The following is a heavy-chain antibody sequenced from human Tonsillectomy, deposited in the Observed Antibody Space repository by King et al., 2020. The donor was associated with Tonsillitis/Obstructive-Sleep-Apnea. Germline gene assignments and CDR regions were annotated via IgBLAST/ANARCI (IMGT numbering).Heavy chain of an antibody. V-gene: IGHV4-34*01. CDR2: INHSGST. Sequence: VQLQQWGAGLLKPSETLSLTCAVYGGSFSGYYWSWIRQPPGKGLEWIGEINHSGSTNYNPSLKSRVTISVDTSKNQFSLKLSSGTAADTAVYYCARAHYDSSGYNDYWGQGTLVTVSS. CDR3: ARAHYDSSGYNDY. J-gene: IGHJ4*02. D-gene: IGHD3-22*01. CDR1: GGSFSGYY.